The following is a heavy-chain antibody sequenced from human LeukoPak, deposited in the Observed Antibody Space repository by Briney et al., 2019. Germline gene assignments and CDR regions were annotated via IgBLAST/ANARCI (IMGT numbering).Heavy chain of an antibody. CDR2: ISSSGSTI. J-gene: IGHJ4*02. CDR1: GFAFINAW. Sequence: GGSLRLSCAASGFAFINAWMAWVRQAPGKGLEWVSYISSSGSTIYYADSVKGRFTISRDNAKNSLYLQMNSLKPEDTAVYYCARVAEAAAFDSWGQGTLVTVSS. V-gene: IGHV3-48*04. D-gene: IGHD6-13*01. CDR3: ARVAEAAAFDS.